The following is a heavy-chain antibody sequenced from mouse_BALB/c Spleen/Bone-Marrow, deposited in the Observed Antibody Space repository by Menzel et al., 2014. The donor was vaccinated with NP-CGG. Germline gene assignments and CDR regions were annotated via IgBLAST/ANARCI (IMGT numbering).Heavy chain of an antibody. CDR2: IDPANGNT. D-gene: IGHD1-1*01. Sequence: EVQLQQSGAELVKPGASVKLSCTASGFNIKDTYMHWVKQRPEQGLEWIGRIDPANGNTKYDPKFQGKATITADTSSNTASLQLSSLTSKDTAVYYCASYYYGHYFDYWGQGTTLTVSS. CDR3: ASYYYGHYFDY. CDR1: GFNIKDTY. V-gene: IGHV14-3*02. J-gene: IGHJ2*01.